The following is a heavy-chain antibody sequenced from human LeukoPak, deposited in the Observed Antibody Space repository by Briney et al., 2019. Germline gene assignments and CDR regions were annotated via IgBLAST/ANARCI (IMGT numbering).Heavy chain of an antibody. V-gene: IGHV3-33*01. CDR1: GFTFSGYG. J-gene: IGHJ4*02. Sequence: GGSLRLSCAASGFTFSGYGMHWVRQAPGKGLEWVAVIWYDGSNDDYADSVKGRFTISRDNSKCTLYLQMNSLRAEDTAIYYCARSIPRYDGSAYYPDYWGQGTLVTVSS. CDR2: IWYDGSND. D-gene: IGHD3-22*01. CDR3: ARSIPRYDGSAYYPDY.